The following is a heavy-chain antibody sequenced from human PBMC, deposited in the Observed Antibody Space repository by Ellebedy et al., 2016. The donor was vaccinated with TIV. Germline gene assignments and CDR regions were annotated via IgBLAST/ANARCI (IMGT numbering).Heavy chain of an antibody. V-gene: IGHV4-39*07. CDR3: ARAPLKYYYDSSAYTHLDY. CDR1: GGSISSSSYY. J-gene: IGHJ4*02. D-gene: IGHD3-22*01. Sequence: MPSETLSLTCTVSGGSISSSSYYWGWIRQPPGKGLEWIGSIYYSGSTYYNPSLKSRVTISVDTSKNQFSLKLSSVTAADTAVYYCARAPLKYYYDSSAYTHLDYWGQGTLVTVSS. CDR2: IYYSGST.